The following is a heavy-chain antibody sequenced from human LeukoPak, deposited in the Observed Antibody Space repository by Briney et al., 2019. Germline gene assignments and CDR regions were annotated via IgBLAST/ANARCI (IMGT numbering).Heavy chain of an antibody. CDR1: GFTFSGYG. J-gene: IGHJ4*02. Sequence: GGSLRLSCAASGFTFSGYGMHWVRQAPGKGLEWVAVMSYDGSNTYYADSVKGRFTISRDNSKNTLYLQMNSLRAEDTAVYYCAKSMSCSSTSCYKRYFDYWGQGTLVTVSS. CDR3: AKSMSCSSTSCYKRYFDY. V-gene: IGHV3-30*18. D-gene: IGHD2-2*02. CDR2: MSYDGSNT.